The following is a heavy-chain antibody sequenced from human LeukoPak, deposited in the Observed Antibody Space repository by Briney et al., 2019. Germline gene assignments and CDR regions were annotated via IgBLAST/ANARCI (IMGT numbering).Heavy chain of an antibody. J-gene: IGHJ3*02. CDR2: IKQDGSEK. CDR3: ARESIAVSGAFGI. CDR1: GFTFSSYG. V-gene: IGHV3-7*01. Sequence: GGSLRLSCAASGFTFSSYGMHWVRQAPGKGLEWVANIKQDGSEKYYVDSVKGRFTISRDNAKNSLYLQMNSLRAEDTAVYYCARESIAVSGAFGIWGQGTMVTVSS. D-gene: IGHD6-19*01.